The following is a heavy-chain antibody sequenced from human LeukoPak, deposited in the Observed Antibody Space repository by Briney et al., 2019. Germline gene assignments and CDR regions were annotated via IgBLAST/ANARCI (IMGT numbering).Heavy chain of an antibody. D-gene: IGHD3-10*01. Sequence: ASVRVSYRASGYTFTVYYMHWVRQAPGQGREWMGMINPSGGSTSYAQKFQGRVTMTRDTSTSTVYMELSSLRSEDTAVYYCVRDEWFGEYAYWGQGTPVTVSS. V-gene: IGHV1-46*01. CDR3: VRDEWFGEYAY. CDR2: INPSGGST. J-gene: IGHJ4*02. CDR1: GYTFTVYY.